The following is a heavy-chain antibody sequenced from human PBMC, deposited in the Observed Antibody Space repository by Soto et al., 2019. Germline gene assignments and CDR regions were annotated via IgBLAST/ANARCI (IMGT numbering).Heavy chain of an antibody. J-gene: IGHJ6*02. Sequence: GGSLRLSCAASGFTFSSYSMNWVRQAPGKGLEWVSSISSSSSYIYYADSVKGLFTISRDNAKNSLYLQMNSLRAEDTAVYYCARAEDYGDYYYGMDVWGQGTTVTVSS. CDR1: GFTFSSYS. D-gene: IGHD4-17*01. V-gene: IGHV3-21*01. CDR3: ARAEDYGDYYYGMDV. CDR2: ISSSSSYI.